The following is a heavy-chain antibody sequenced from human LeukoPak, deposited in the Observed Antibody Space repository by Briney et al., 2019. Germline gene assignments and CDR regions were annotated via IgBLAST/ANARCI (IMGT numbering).Heavy chain of an antibody. J-gene: IGHJ4*02. CDR1: GGSISSSSYS. CDR3: ASRSVLLWFGELF. D-gene: IGHD3-10*01. Sequence: KSSETLSLTCTVSGGSISSSSYSWGWIRQPPGKGLEWIGSIYYSESTYYNPSLKSRVTISVDTSKNQFSLKLSSVTAADTAVYYCASRSVLLWFGELFWGQGTLVTVSS. CDR2: IYYSEST. V-gene: IGHV4-39*01.